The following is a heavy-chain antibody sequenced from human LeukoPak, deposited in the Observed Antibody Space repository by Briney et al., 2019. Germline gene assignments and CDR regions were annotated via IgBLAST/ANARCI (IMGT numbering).Heavy chain of an antibody. Sequence: SETLSLTCTVSGGSISSYYWSWIRQPPGKGLEWIGYIYYSGSTNYNPSLKSRVTISVDTSKNQFSLKLSSVTAADTAVYYCARVSPVTTDAFDIWGQGTMVTVSS. CDR1: GGSISSYY. D-gene: IGHD4-17*01. CDR3: ARVSPVTTDAFDI. V-gene: IGHV4-59*01. CDR2: IYYSGST. J-gene: IGHJ3*02.